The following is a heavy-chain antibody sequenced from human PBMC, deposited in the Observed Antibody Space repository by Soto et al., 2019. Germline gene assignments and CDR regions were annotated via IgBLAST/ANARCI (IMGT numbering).Heavy chain of an antibody. V-gene: IGHV3-30*03. CDR3: VREDIVLVPAADHYYGMDV. D-gene: IGHD2-2*01. J-gene: IGHJ6*02. CDR2: ISYDGSNK. CDR1: GFTFSSYG. Sequence: QVQLVESGGGVVQPGRSLRLSCAASGFTFSSYGMHWVRQAPGKGLEWVAVISYDGSNKYYADSVKGRFTISRDNSKNTLYLQMNSLRAEDTAVYYCVREDIVLVPAADHYYGMDVWGQGTTVTVSS.